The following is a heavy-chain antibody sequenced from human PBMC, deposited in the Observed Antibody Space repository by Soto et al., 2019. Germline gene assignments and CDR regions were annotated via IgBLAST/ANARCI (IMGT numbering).Heavy chain of an antibody. D-gene: IGHD6-19*01. CDR2: MTSDMKTI. CDR3: ARSVEGHFDY. Sequence: EVQLVESGGGLVQPGGSLRLSCAASGFTFRVYSMNWIRQAPGKGLEWVSYMTSDMKTIHYADSVKGRFTISRDNAKNLAYLQMTSLRDEDTAVYYCARSVEGHFDYWGQGTLVTVSS. CDR1: GFTFRVYS. J-gene: IGHJ4*02. V-gene: IGHV3-48*02.